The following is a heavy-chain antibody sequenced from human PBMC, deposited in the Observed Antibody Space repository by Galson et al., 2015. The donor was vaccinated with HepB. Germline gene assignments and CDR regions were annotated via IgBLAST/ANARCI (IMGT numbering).Heavy chain of an antibody. CDR3: ARELITETTLGWFDL. CDR2: ITPMFGTP. CDR1: RDTFNNNP. Sequence: SVKVSCKASRDTFNNNPINWVRQAPGKRLEWMGGITPMFGTPNFPQKFQGRVTFTADESTNTVYMELRSLTSEDTAVYYCARELITETTLGWFDLWGQGTLVTVSS. J-gene: IGHJ5*02. D-gene: IGHD4-17*01. V-gene: IGHV1-69*13.